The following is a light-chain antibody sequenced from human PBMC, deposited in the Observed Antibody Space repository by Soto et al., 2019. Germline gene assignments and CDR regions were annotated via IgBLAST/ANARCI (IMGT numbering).Light chain of an antibody. CDR2: KAS. J-gene: IGKJ2*01. Sequence: DIQMTQSPSTPSASVGDRVTITCRASQSISSWLAWYQQKPGKAPKLLIYKASSLESGVPSRFSGSGSGTEFTLTISSLQPDDFATYYCQQYNSYLMYTFGQGPRWIS. CDR3: QQYNSYLMYT. CDR1: QSISSW. V-gene: IGKV1-5*03.